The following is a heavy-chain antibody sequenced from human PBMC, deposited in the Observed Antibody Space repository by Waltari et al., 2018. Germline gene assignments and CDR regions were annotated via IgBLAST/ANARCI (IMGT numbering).Heavy chain of an antibody. D-gene: IGHD6-19*01. CDR2: IYTSGST. V-gene: IGHV4-61*09. Sequence: QVQLQESGPGLVKPSQTLSLTCTVSGGSISSGSYYWSWIRQPAGKGLEWIGYIYTSGSTNYNPSLKSRVTISVDTSKNQFSLKLSSVTAADTAVYYCARDNFWVAVAGKDYYYGMDVWGQGTTVTVSS. J-gene: IGHJ6*02. CDR1: GGSISSGSYY. CDR3: ARDNFWVAVAGKDYYYGMDV.